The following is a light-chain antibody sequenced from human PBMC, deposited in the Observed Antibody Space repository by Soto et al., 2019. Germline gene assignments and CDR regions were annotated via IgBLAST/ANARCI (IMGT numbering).Light chain of an antibody. CDR2: AAS. CDR3: QQSNSIPYT. Sequence: IHMTHSPSSLSASLGERVTITCRASQSITSHLNWYQQKPGKAPKLLIYAASSMQSGVPSRFSGSGSGTDFTLTISSLLPEDFATYYCQQSNSIPYTFGQGTRLEIK. J-gene: IGKJ5*01. CDR1: QSITSH. V-gene: IGKV1-39*01.